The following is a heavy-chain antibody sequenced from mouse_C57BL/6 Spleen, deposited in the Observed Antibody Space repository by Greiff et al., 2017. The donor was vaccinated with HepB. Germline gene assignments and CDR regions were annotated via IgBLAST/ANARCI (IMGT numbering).Heavy chain of an antibody. V-gene: IGHV14-2*01. J-gene: IGHJ2*01. CDR3: ASSGDPGYYFDY. Sequence: DVKLQESGAELVKPGASVKLSCTASGFNIKDYYMHWVKQRTEQGLEWIGRIDPEDGETKYAPKFQGKATITADTSSSTAYLQLSSLTSEDTAVYYCASSGDPGYYFDYWGQGTTPTVSS. CDR1: GFNIKDYY. CDR2: IDPEDGET. D-gene: IGHD3-2*02.